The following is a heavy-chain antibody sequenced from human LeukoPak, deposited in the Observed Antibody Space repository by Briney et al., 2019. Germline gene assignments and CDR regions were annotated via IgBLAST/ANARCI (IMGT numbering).Heavy chain of an antibody. CDR3: ARDGNYYGSGSCDY. D-gene: IGHD3-10*01. J-gene: IGHJ4*02. CDR1: GFTFSSYA. V-gene: IGHV3-30-3*01. CDR2: ISYDGSNK. Sequence: GRSLRLSCAASGFTFSSYAMHWVRQAPGKGLEWVAVISYDGSNKYYADSVKGRFTISRDNSKNTLYLQMNSLRAEDTAVYYCARDGNYYGSGSCDYWGQGTLVTVSS.